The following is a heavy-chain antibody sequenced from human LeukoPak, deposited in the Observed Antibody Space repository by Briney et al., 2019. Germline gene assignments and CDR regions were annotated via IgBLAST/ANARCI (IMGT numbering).Heavy chain of an antibody. CDR2: IYYSGST. CDR1: GGSISSRSYY. V-gene: IGHV4-39*01. Sequence: SETLSLTCTVSGGSISSRSYYWGWIRQPPGKGLEWIGIIYYSGSTYSNPSLRSRVTISVDTSKNQFSLKLSSVTAADTAVYYCASFYCSGGSCYQYYYYYYMDVWGKGATVTISS. D-gene: IGHD2-15*01. CDR3: ASFYCSGGSCYQYYYYYYMDV. J-gene: IGHJ6*03.